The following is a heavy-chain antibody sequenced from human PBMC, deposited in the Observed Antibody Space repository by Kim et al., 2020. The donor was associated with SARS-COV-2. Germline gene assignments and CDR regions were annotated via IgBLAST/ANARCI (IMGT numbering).Heavy chain of an antibody. CDR3: AKDPVTWGDYGMDV. D-gene: IGHD3-16*01. CDR2: ISYDGSNK. J-gene: IGHJ6*02. CDR1: GFTFSSYG. Sequence: GGSLRLSCAASGFTFSSYGMHWVRQAPGKGLEWVAVISYDGSNKYYADSVKGRFTISRDNSKNTLYRQMNSLRAEDTAVYYCAKDPVTWGDYGMDVWGQGTTVTVSS. V-gene: IGHV3-30*18.